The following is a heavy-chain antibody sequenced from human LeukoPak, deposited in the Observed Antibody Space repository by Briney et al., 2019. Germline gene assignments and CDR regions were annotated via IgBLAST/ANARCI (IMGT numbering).Heavy chain of an antibody. D-gene: IGHD3-10*01. V-gene: IGHV4-34*01. CDR2: INHSGST. CDR1: GGSFSGYY. J-gene: IGHJ4*02. CDR3: AREKVVRGVMSLFDY. Sequence: SETLSLTCAVYGGSFSGYYWSWIRQPPGKGLEWIGEINHSGSTNYNPSLKSRVTISVDTSKNQFSLKLSSVTAADTAVYYCAREKVVRGVMSLFDYWGQGTLVTVSS.